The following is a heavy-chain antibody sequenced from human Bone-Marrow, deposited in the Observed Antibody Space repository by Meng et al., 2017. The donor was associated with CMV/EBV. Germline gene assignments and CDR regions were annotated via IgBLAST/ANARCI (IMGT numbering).Heavy chain of an antibody. CDR3: ARHYYDSSGSNWFAP. Sequence: GGSLRLSCAASGFTFSDYYMSWIRQAPGKGLEWVSYISSSGSTIYYADSVKGRFTISRDNAKNSLYLQMNSLRAEDTAVYYCARHYYDSSGSNWFAPWGQGHLVTVDS. J-gene: IGHJ5*02. V-gene: IGHV3-11*01. CDR1: GFTFSDYY. D-gene: IGHD3-22*01. CDR2: ISSSGSTI.